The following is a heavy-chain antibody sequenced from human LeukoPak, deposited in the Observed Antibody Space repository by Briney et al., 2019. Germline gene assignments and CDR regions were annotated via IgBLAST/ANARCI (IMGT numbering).Heavy chain of an antibody. D-gene: IGHD2-2*01. CDR1: GYSFTSYW. V-gene: IGHV5-10-1*01. Sequence: GESLKISCKGSGYSFTSYWISWVRQMPGKGLEWMGRIDPSDSYTNYSPSFQGHVTISADKSINTAYLQWSSLKASDTAMYYCARGYCSSTSCYGIGDYWGQGTLVTVSS. CDR2: IDPSDSYT. J-gene: IGHJ4*02. CDR3: ARGYCSSTSCYGIGDY.